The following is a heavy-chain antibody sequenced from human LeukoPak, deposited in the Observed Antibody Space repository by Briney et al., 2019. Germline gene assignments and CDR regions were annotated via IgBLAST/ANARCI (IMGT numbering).Heavy chain of an antibody. Sequence: SETLSLTCTVSGGSISSYYWSWIRQPPGKGLEWIGYIYYSGSTNYNPSLKSRVTISVDTSKNQFSLKLSSVTAADTAVYYCARVGSSSSRVRWFDYWGQGTLVTVSS. CDR3: ARVGSSSSRVRWFDY. J-gene: IGHJ4*02. CDR2: IYYSGST. V-gene: IGHV4-59*01. CDR1: GGSISSYY. D-gene: IGHD6-13*01.